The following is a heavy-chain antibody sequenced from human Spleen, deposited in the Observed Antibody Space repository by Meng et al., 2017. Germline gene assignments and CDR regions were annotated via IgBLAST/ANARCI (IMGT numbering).Heavy chain of an antibody. CDR2: IYGDGST. CDR1: GFAVSGNY. CDR3: AGRVMGAAAYDF. V-gene: IGHV3-53*02. D-gene: IGHD6-13*01. Sequence: VQGVETGGDLNKAGKCLIISCGASGFAVSGNYMTWVRQAPGKGLEWVSLIYGDGSTLYADSVKGRFTISRDNSKNTVYLQMNSLRVEDTAVYHCAGRVMGAAAYDFWGQGTLVTVSS. J-gene: IGHJ4*02.